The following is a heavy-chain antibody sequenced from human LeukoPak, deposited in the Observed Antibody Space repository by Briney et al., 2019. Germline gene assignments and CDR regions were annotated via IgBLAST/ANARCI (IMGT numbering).Heavy chain of an antibody. J-gene: IGHJ3*02. CDR3: ARDIHSVAFDI. V-gene: IGHV3-9*01. CDR1: GFTFDDYA. Sequence: GGSLRLSCAASGFTFDDYAMHWVRQAPGKGLEWVLGISWNSGSIGYADSVKGRFTISRDNAKRSVYLQMNSLGVEDTAVYYCARDIHSVAFDIWGQGTMVTVSS. CDR2: ISWNSGSI.